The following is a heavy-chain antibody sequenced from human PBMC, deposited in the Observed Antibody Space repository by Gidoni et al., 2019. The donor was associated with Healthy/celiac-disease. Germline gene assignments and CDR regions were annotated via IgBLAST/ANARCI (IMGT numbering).Heavy chain of an antibody. CDR3: AKGSLQLWPYDAFDI. CDR1: GFTFSSYG. Sequence: QVQLVESGGGVVQPGRSLRLSCAASGFTFSSYGMHWVRQAPGKGLEWVAVISHDGSNKYYADSVKGRFTISRDNSKNTLYLQMNSLRAEDTAVYYCAKGSLQLWPYDAFDIWGQGTMVTVSS. V-gene: IGHV3-30*18. J-gene: IGHJ3*02. D-gene: IGHD5-18*01. CDR2: ISHDGSNK.